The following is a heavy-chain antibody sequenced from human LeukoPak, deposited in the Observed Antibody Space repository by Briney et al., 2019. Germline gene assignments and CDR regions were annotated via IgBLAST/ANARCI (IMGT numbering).Heavy chain of an antibody. Sequence: SETLSLTCTVFGGSISSYYWSWIRQPAGKGLEWIGRTYTSGSTNYNPSLKSRVTMSVDTSKNQFSLKLSSVTAADTAVYYCAREDYDSSGYYLFWGQGTLVTVSS. CDR3: AREDYDSSGYYLF. CDR2: TYTSGST. CDR1: GGSISSYY. D-gene: IGHD3-22*01. J-gene: IGHJ4*02. V-gene: IGHV4-4*07.